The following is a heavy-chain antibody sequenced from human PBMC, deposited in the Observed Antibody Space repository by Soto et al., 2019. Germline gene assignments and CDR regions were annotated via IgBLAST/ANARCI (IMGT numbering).Heavy chain of an antibody. Sequence: QVQLVQSGAEVKKPGASVKVSCKASGYTFTRNAIHWVRQAPGQRPEWIGKIGSGNGNTKYSTKFQGRVTITRDRSASAAYIQLSTSRSEDTSIYYCARSKSDYSRFDYWGQVTLVTVAS. CDR3: ARSKSDYSRFDY. CDR2: IGSGNGNT. D-gene: IGHD3-3*01. V-gene: IGHV1-3*01. CDR1: GYTFTRNA. J-gene: IGHJ4*01.